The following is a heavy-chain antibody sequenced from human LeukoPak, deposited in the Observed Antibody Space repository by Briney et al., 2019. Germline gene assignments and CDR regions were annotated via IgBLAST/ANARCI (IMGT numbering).Heavy chain of an antibody. D-gene: IGHD2-21*02. CDR3: ARHLTKTDDF. CDR1: GYTFTGYY. Sequence: GASVKVSCKASGYTFTGYYMHWVRQAPGQGLEWMGWISPNSGDAKYAQKFQGRVTMTRDTSISTAYMELSRLKSDDTAVYYRARHLTKTDDFWGQGTLVTVSS. V-gene: IGHV1-2*02. J-gene: IGHJ4*02. CDR2: ISPNSGDA.